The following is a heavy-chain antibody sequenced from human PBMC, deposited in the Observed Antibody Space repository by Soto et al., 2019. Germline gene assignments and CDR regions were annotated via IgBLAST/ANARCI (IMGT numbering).Heavy chain of an antibody. CDR2: INDSGST. CDR1: CGSFRGYF. V-gene: IGHV4-34*01. D-gene: IGHD3-16*01. J-gene: IGHJ4*02. CDR3: QGGDF. Sequence: PSETLSLTCAVSCGSFRGYFWSWIRQSPDKGLEWIGEINDSGSTYYNPSFKSRLTISVDTSKSQISLTLTSVTAADSAVYYCQGGDFWGQGTRVTVSS.